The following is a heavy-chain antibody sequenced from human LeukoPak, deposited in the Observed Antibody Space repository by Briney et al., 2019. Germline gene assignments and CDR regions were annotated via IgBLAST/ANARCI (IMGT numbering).Heavy chain of an antibody. CDR1: GFTFSSYG. J-gene: IGHJ4*02. CDR3: AKDPPTSGYLGSVLRDY. Sequence: GGSLRLSCAASGFTFSSYGMHWVRQAPGQGLEGVAFIRYDGSNKYYADSVKGRFTISRDNSKNTLYLQMNSLRAEDKAVYYCAKDPPTSGYLGSVLRDYWGQGSLVTVSS. D-gene: IGHD3-3*01. CDR2: IRYDGSNK. V-gene: IGHV3-30*02.